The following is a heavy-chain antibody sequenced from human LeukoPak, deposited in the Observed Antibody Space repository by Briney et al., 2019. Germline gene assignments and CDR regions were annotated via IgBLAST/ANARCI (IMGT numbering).Heavy chain of an antibody. V-gene: IGHV4-31*03. D-gene: IGHD4-11*01. CDR2: IYYSWSS. J-gene: IGHJ6*03. Sequence: SQTLSLTCTVSGGSINSGGSYWSWIRQHPGKGLEWIGCIYYSWSSYYNPSLKSRVTLSLDTSKNQFSLKLSSVTAADTAVYYCARDNGDYRSIYYHMDVWGKGTTVTVSS. CDR1: GGSINSGGSY. CDR3: ARDNGDYRSIYYHMDV.